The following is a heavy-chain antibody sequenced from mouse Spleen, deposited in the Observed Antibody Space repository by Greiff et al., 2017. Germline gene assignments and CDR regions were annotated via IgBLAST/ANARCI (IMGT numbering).Heavy chain of an antibody. V-gene: IGHV5-6*01. Sequence: EVQLVESGGGLVKPGGSLKLSCAASGFTFSSYGMSWVRQTPDKRLEWVATISSGGSYTYYPDSVKGRFTISRDNAKNTLYLQMSSLKSEDTAMYYCARRDGYWGQGTTLTVSS. CDR1: GFTFSSYG. CDR3: ARRDGY. D-gene: IGHD3-3*01. CDR2: ISSGGSYT. J-gene: IGHJ2*01.